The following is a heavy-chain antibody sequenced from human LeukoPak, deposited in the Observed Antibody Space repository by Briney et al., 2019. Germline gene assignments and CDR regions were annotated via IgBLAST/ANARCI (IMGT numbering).Heavy chain of an antibody. CDR1: GFTVSSNY. J-gene: IGHJ4*02. V-gene: IGHV4-34*01. Sequence: PGGSLRLSCAASGFTVSSNYMSWVRQAPGKGLEWIGEINHSGSTNYNPSLKSRVTISVDTSKNQFSLKLSSVTAADTAVYYCAREILAPGKTHDYWGQGTLVTVSS. CDR3: AREILAPGKTHDY. CDR2: INHSGST.